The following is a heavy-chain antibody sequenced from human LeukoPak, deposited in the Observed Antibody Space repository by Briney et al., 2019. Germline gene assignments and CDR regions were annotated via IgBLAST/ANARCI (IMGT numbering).Heavy chain of an antibody. Sequence: SETLSLTCTVSGGSISSSSYYWGWIRQPPGKGLEWIGSIYYSGSTYYNPSLKSRVTISVDTSKNQFSLKLSSVTAADTAVYYCARGSYDFGFDPWGQGTLVTVSS. CDR2: IYYSGST. D-gene: IGHD1-26*01. CDR3: ARGSYDFGFDP. J-gene: IGHJ5*02. V-gene: IGHV4-39*07. CDR1: GGSISSSSYY.